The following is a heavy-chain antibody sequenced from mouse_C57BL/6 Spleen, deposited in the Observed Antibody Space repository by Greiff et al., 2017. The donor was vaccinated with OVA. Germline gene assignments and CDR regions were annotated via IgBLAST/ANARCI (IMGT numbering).Heavy chain of an antibody. CDR2: ISNGGGST. Sequence: EVMLVESGGGLVQPGGSLKLSCAASGFTFSDYYMYWVRQTPEKRLEWVAYISNGGGSTYYPDTVKGRFTISRDNAKNTLYLQMSRLKSEDTAMYYCARSFITTVVADAMDYWGQGTSVTVSS. CDR3: ARSFITTVVADAMDY. V-gene: IGHV5-12*01. CDR1: GFTFSDYY. D-gene: IGHD1-1*01. J-gene: IGHJ4*01.